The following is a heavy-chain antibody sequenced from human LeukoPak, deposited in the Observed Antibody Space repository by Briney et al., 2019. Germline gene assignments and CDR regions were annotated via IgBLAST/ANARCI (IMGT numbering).Heavy chain of an antibody. CDR2: IIPTFGIA. CDR1: GGTFSSYA. Sequence: GASVKVSCKASGGTFSSYAISWVRQAPGQGLEWMGRIIPTFGIANYAQKFQGRVTITADKSTSTAYMEPSSLRSEDTAVYYCARGGNCSSTSCQTYYYYGMDVWGQGTTVTVSS. J-gene: IGHJ6*02. V-gene: IGHV1-69*04. D-gene: IGHD2-2*01. CDR3: ARGGNCSSTSCQTYYYYGMDV.